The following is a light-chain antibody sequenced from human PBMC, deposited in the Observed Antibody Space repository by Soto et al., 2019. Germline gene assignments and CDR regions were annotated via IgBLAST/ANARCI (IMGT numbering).Light chain of an antibody. J-gene: IGLJ2*01. CDR1: SSDVGAYNY. CDR2: DVA. V-gene: IGLV2-11*01. CDR3: CSYAGTYTWI. Sequence: QSALTQPRSVSGCPGQSVTISCTGTSSDVGAYNYVSWYQQHPGIAPKLMIYDVAKRPSGVPDRFSGSKSGNTASLTISGLQAEDEADYYCCSYAGTYTWIFGGGTKLTVL.